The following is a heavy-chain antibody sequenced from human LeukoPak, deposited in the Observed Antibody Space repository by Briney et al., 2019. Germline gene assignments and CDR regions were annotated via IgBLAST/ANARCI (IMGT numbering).Heavy chain of an antibody. V-gene: IGHV3-30*04. CDR2: ISYDGSNK. CDR1: GFTFSSYA. D-gene: IGHD2-2*03. CDR3: AKDVGYCSSTSCRDYYYYYGMDV. J-gene: IGHJ6*02. Sequence: GGSLRLSCAASGFTFSSYAMHWVRQAPGKGLEWLAVISYDGSNKYYADSGKGRFTISRDNSKNTLYLQMNSLRAEDTAVYYCAKDVGYCSSTSCRDYYYYYGMDVWGQGTTVTVSS.